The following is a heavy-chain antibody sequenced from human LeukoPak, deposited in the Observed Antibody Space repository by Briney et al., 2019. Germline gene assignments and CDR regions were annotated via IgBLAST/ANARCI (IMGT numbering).Heavy chain of an antibody. D-gene: IGHD3-10*01. CDR3: ARDLSYYGSGSYYFDY. Sequence: ASVKVSCKASGYTFTGYYIHWVRQAPGQGLEWMGWINPNSDGTNYAQKFQGRVTMTRDTSISTAYMELSRLRSDDTAVYYCARDLSYYGSGSYYFDYWGQGTLVTVSS. V-gene: IGHV1-2*02. CDR2: INPNSDGT. CDR1: GYTFTGYY. J-gene: IGHJ4*02.